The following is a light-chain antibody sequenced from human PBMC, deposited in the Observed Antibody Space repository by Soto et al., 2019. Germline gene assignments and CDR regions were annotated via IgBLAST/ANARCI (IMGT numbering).Light chain of an antibody. J-gene: IGKJ1*01. CDR3: QQYGSSGT. V-gene: IGKV3-20*01. Sequence: EILLTQSPGTLYLSPGERATLSCRASQSVSNNYLAWYQPKPGKAPRLLIYGASNRATGIPDRLSGSGSGTDFTLTIRRLEPEDFAVYYCQQYGSSGTFGQGTQVDIK. CDR2: GAS. CDR1: QSVSNNY.